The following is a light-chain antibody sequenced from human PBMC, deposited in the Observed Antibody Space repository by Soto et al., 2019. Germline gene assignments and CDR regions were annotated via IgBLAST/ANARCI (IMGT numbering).Light chain of an antibody. Sequence: ERVMTQPPATLSVSPGERATLSCRASQSVGSNLAWYQQKPGQAPRLLIFGASTRATGIPARFSGSGSGTEFTLTISSLQSEDFAVYYCQQYINWPRTLGQGTKVDIK. CDR2: GAS. J-gene: IGKJ1*01. V-gene: IGKV3-15*01. CDR1: QSVGSN. CDR3: QQYINWPRT.